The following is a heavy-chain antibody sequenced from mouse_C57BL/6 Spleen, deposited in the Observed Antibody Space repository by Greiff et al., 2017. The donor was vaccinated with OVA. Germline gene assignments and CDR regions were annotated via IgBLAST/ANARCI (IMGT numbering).Heavy chain of an antibody. CDR1: GYTFTDYN. V-gene: IGHV1-18*01. CDR3: ARGSRIYYYGSSCVGDAMDY. CDR2: INPNNGGT. Sequence: EVQLQQSGPELVKPGASVKIPCKASGYTFTDYNMDWVKQSHGKSLEWIGDINPNNGGTFYNQKLKGKVTLTVDKSSSSAYMELRSLTSEDTAVYYCARGSRIYYYGSSCVGDAMDYWGQGTSVTVSS. J-gene: IGHJ4*01. D-gene: IGHD1-1*01.